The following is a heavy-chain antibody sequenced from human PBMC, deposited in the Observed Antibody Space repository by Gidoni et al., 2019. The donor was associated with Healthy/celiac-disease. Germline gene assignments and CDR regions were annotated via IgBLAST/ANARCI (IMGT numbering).Heavy chain of an antibody. CDR2: ISGSGGST. J-gene: IGHJ4*02. V-gene: IGHV3-23*01. CDR1: GFTFSSYA. D-gene: IGHD3-16*02. CDR3: AKSPDYVWGSYRPYDY. Sequence: EVQLLESGGGLVQLGGSLRLSCAASGFTFSSYAMSWVRQAPGQGLEWVSAISGSGGSTYDADSVKGRFTISRDNSKNTLYLQMNSLRAEDTAVYYCAKSPDYVWGSYRPYDYWGQGTLVTVSS.